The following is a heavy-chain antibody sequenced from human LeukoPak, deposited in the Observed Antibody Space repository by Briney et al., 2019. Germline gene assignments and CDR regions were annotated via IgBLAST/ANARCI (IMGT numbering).Heavy chain of an antibody. CDR3: ARGLSATVY. D-gene: IGHD2-15*01. V-gene: IGHV4-34*01. Sequence: SETLSLTCAVYGGSFSGYYWSWIRQPPGKGPEWIGEINHSGSTNYNPSLKSRVPISVETSKNQFSLKLSSVTAADTAVYYCARGLSATVYWGQGTLVTVSS. J-gene: IGHJ4*02. CDR1: GGSFSGYY. CDR2: INHSGST.